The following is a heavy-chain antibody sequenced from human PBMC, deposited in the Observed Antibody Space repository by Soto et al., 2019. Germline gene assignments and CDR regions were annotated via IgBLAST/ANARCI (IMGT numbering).Heavy chain of an antibody. CDR2: ISGSGGST. CDR1: GFTFSSYA. D-gene: IGHD5-18*01. V-gene: IGHV3-23*01. J-gene: IGHJ5*02. CDR3: AKDPVVDTAMADGLNWFDP. Sequence: GGSLRLSCAASGFTFSSYAMSWVRQAPGKGLEWVSAISGSGGSTYYADSVKGRFTISRDNSKNTLYLQMNSLRAEDTAVYYCAKDPVVDTAMADGLNWFDPWGQGTLVTVSS.